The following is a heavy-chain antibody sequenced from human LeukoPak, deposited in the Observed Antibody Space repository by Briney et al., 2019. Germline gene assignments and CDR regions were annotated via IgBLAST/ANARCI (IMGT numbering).Heavy chain of an antibody. V-gene: IGHV4-39*01. CDR2: IYFSGST. D-gene: IGHD2-15*01. CDR1: GGSISSSSHY. CDR3: ARQVVASSENYFDF. J-gene: IGHJ4*02. Sequence: SETLSLTCTVPGGSISSSSHYWGWIRQPPGKGLEWIGSIYFSGSTYYNPSLNSRLTISMDTSTNRFSLKLSSVTATDTAVYFCARQVVASSENYFDFWGQGTLVTVSS.